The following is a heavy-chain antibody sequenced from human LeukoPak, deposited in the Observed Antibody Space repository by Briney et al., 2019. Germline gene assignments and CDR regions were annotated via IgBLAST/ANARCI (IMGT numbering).Heavy chain of an antibody. Sequence: SETLSLTCAVYGGSFSGYYWSWIRQPPGKGLEWIGEINHSGSTNYNPSLKSRVIISVDTSKNQFSLKLSSVTAADTAVYYCARAPSEAARTYYFDYWGQGTLVTVSS. J-gene: IGHJ4*02. CDR2: INHSGST. D-gene: IGHD6-6*01. V-gene: IGHV4-34*01. CDR1: GGSFSGYY. CDR3: ARAPSEAARTYYFDY.